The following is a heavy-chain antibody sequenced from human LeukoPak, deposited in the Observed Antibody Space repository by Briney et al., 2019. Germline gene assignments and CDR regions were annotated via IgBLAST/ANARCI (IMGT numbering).Heavy chain of an antibody. Sequence: GRSLRLSCAASGSMFSSYNFHWVRQAPGKGLEWVSFISPDGVNKYYGDSVRGGFTISRDNSKNTLYLQMNSLRAEDTAVYYCAKHTYYYDSSGYYSPFDYWGQGTLVTVSS. J-gene: IGHJ4*02. CDR2: ISPDGVNK. CDR1: GSMFSSYN. CDR3: AKHTYYYDSSGYYSPFDY. V-gene: IGHV3-30*18. D-gene: IGHD3-22*01.